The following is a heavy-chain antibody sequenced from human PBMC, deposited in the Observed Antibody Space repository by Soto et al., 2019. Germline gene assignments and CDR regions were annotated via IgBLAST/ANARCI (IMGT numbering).Heavy chain of an antibody. J-gene: IGHJ6*02. Sequence: SVKVSCKASGYTFTSYGINWVRQATGQGLEYLGWMNPNSGNTGYVQKFQGRVTMTRNTSISTAYMELSSLRSEDTAVYYCARDLWGYCGTDCYPLDVWGPGTTVTVSS. V-gene: IGHV1-8*01. CDR1: GYTFTSYG. CDR3: ARDLWGYCGTDCYPLDV. CDR2: MNPNSGNT. D-gene: IGHD2-21*02.